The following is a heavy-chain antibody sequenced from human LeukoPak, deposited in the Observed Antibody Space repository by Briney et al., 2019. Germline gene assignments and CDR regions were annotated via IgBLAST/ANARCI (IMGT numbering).Heavy chain of an antibody. CDR3: AREAPSYGSGSYYNPPGANWFDP. CDR1: GGTFSSYA. J-gene: IGHJ5*02. D-gene: IGHD3-10*01. CDR2: IIPIFGTA. Sequence: SVKVSCKASGGTFSSYAISWVRQAPGQGLEWMGGIIPIFGTANYAQKFQGRVTITADESTSTAYMELSSLRSEDTAVYYCAREAPSYGSGSYYNPPGANWFDPWGQGTLVTVSS. V-gene: IGHV1-69*13.